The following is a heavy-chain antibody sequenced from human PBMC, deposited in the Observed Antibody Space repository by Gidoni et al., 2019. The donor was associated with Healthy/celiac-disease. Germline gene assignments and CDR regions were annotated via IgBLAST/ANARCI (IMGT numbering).Heavy chain of an antibody. CDR2: IYSGGST. J-gene: IGHJ3*01. CDR3: ARDDYGDYDRV. D-gene: IGHD4-17*01. CDR1: GITVSSNY. Sequence: EVQLVESGGGLVQPGGSLRLSCAASGITVSSNYMSWVRQAPGKGLEWVSVIYSGGSTYYADSVKGRFTISRDNSKNTLYLQMNSLRAEDTAVYYCARDDYGDYDRVWGQGTMVTVSS. V-gene: IGHV3-66*02.